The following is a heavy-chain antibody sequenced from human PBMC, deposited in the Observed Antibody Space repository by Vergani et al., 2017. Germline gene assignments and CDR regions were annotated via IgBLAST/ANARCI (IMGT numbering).Heavy chain of an antibody. CDR3: ARPSDPGSSRNYYYYYYMDV. CDR2: IIPILGIA. J-gene: IGHJ6*03. Sequence: QVQLVQSGAEVKKPGSSVKVSCKASGGTFSSYAISWVRQAPGQGLEWMGRIIPILGIANYAQKFQGRVTITADKSTSTAYMELSSLRSEDTAVYYCARPSDPGSSRNYYYYYYMDVGGKGTTVTVSS. CDR1: GGTFSSYA. V-gene: IGHV1-69*04. D-gene: IGHD6-13*01.